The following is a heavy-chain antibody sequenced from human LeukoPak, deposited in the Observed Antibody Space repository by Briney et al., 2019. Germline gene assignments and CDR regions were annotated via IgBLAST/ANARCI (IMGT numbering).Heavy chain of an antibody. CDR2: ISYDGSNK. V-gene: IGHV3-30*18. CDR3: ANSGHFWSGYFESGAFDI. Sequence: GGSLRLSCAASGFTFSSYGMHWVRQATGKGLEWEAVISYDGSNKYYADSVKGRFTISRDNSKNTRYLQMNSLRAEDTAVYYCANSGHFWSGYFESGAFDIWGQGTMVTVSS. J-gene: IGHJ3*02. CDR1: GFTFSSYG. D-gene: IGHD3-3*02.